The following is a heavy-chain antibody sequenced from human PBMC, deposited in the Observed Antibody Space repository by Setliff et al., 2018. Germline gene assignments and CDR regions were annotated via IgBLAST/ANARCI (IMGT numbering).Heavy chain of an antibody. V-gene: IGHV4-61*09. J-gene: IGHJ4*02. Sequence: SETLSLTCTVSGDSLTSGPYYWTWVRQPAGKGLEWIGHISSEGTTNYSPSLRSRVTISSDTSKNQFSLQLNSVTATDTAVYYCARGRLLYVGDSHYFDIWGQGTLVTVSS. CDR3: ARGRLLYVGDSHYFDI. CDR1: GDSLTSGPYY. D-gene: IGHD4-17*01. CDR2: ISSEGTT.